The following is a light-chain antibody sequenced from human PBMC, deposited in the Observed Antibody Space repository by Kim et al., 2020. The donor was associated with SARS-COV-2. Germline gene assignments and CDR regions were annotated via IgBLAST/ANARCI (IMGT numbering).Light chain of an antibody. CDR1: KLGDKY. J-gene: IGLJ2*01. Sequence: SYELTQPPSVSVSPGQTASITCSGDKLGDKYACWYQQKPGQSPVLVIYQDSKWPSGIPERFSGSNSGNTATLTISGTQAMDEADYYCQAWDSRGVFGGGT. CDR2: QDS. V-gene: IGLV3-1*01. CDR3: QAWDSRGV.